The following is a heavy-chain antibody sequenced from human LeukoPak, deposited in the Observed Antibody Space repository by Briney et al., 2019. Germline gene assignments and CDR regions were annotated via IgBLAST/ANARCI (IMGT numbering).Heavy chain of an antibody. CDR1: GFTFSSYA. CDR3: AKASGYSYAGYWYFDL. D-gene: IGHD5-18*01. Sequence: GGSLRLSCAASGFTFSSYAMSWVRQAPGKGLEWVSAISGSGGSTYYADSVKGRFPISRDNSKNTLYLQMNSLRAEDTAVYYCAKASGYSYAGYWYFDLWGRGTLVTVSS. CDR2: ISGSGGST. V-gene: IGHV3-23*01. J-gene: IGHJ2*01.